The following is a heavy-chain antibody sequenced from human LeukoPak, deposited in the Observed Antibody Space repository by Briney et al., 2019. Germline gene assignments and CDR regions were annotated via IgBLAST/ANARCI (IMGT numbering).Heavy chain of an antibody. J-gene: IGHJ4*02. CDR1: GGSISSSSYY. CDR2: IYYSGST. D-gene: IGHD6-13*01. Sequence: SETLSLTCTVSGGSISSSSYYWGWIRQPPGKGLEWIGSIYYSGSTYYNPSLKSRVTISVDTSKNQFSLKLSSVTAADTAVYYCARWKLVTRKFDYWGQGTLVTVSS. V-gene: IGHV4-39*07. CDR3: ARWKLVTRKFDY.